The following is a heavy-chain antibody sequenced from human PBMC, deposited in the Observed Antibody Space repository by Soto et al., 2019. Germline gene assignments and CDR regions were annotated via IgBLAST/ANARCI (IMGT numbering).Heavy chain of an antibody. CDR1: GGSFSNDY. Sequence: QVQLQESGPGLVKPSETLSLSCFISGGSFSNDYWTWIRQSPGTGLEWIGYIFHTGITDYNPSVKSRVTISIDKSRNLFSLNSASVTAADTAVYYCAGDRYFYDSRGYYRTVDSLGQGTLVTVSS. V-gene: IGHV4-59*01. J-gene: IGHJ5*01. CDR3: AGDRYFYDSRGYYRTVDS. CDR2: IFHTGIT. D-gene: IGHD3-22*01.